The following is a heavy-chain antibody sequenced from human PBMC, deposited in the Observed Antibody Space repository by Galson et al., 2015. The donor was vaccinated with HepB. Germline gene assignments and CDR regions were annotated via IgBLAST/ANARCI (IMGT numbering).Heavy chain of an antibody. Sequence: SLRLSCAASGFTFSSYAMHWVRQAPGKGLEWVAVISYDGSNKYYADSVKGRFTISRDNSKNTLYLQMNSLRAEDTAVYYCAREYSSGYYYYGMDVWGQGTTVTVSS. J-gene: IGHJ6*02. D-gene: IGHD6-19*01. CDR2: ISYDGSNK. CDR3: AREYSSGYYYYGMDV. V-gene: IGHV3-30-3*01. CDR1: GFTFSSYA.